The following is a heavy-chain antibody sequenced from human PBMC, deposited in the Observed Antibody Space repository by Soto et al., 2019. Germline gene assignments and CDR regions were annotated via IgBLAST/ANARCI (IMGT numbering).Heavy chain of an antibody. CDR3: ASHYDMWSGYLSPVDY. Sequence: PGGSLRLSCAASGYTFGDYYMSWIRQAPGKGLEWISYIDTSSTKIYYADSVKGRFTISRDNAKNSLYLEMNSLRDEDTAVYYCASHYDMWSGYLSPVDYWGQGTLVTVSS. CDR2: IDTSSTKI. V-gene: IGHV3-11*01. J-gene: IGHJ4*02. CDR1: GYTFGDYY. D-gene: IGHD3-3*01.